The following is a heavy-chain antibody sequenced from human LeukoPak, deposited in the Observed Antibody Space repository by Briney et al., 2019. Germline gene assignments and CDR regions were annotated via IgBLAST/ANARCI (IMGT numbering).Heavy chain of an antibody. Sequence: PSETLSLTCTVSGGSISSYYWSWIRQPPGKGLEWIGYIYYSGSTNYNPSLKSRVTISVDTSKNQFSLKLSSVTAADTAVYCCARGLLAARLGWFDPWGQGTLVTVSS. D-gene: IGHD6-6*01. V-gene: IGHV4-59*01. J-gene: IGHJ5*02. CDR3: ARGLLAARLGWFDP. CDR1: GGSISSYY. CDR2: IYYSGST.